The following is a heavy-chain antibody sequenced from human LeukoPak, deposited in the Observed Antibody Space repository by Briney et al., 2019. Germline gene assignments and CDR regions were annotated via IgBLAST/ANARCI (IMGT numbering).Heavy chain of an antibody. D-gene: IGHD3-9*01. CDR3: AKEGYYDILTGYYTH. J-gene: IGHJ4*02. V-gene: IGHV3-23*01. Sequence: HPGGTLRLSCAASGFTFSSYGMSWVRQAPGKGLEWVSAISGSGGSTYYADSVKGRFTISRDNSKNTLYLQMNSLRAEDTAVYYCAKEGYYDILTGYYTHWGQGTLVTVSS. CDR2: ISGSGGST. CDR1: GFTFSSYG.